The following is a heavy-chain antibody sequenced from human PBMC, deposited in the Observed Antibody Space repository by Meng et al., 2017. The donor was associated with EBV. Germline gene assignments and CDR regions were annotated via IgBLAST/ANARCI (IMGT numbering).Heavy chain of an antibody. V-gene: IGHV4-61*01. J-gene: IGHJ4*02. Sequence: QAQVQVARPGLVQPSEPLSPTATFSGAAVSGGTFHWSWIRQPPGKELQWIGYIYDGGTTIYNPSLKSLVTIFLDTSRNQFSLGLRSVTTADTAVYYCAKSRSTTPGVVDSWGQGTLVTVSS. CDR1: GAAVSGGTFH. CDR2: IYDGGTT. CDR3: AKSRSTTPGVVDS. D-gene: IGHD1-1*01.